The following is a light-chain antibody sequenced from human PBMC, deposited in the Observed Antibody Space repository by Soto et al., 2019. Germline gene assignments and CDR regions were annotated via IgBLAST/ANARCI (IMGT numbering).Light chain of an antibody. J-gene: IGKJ3*01. V-gene: IGKV3-20*01. CDR1: QSISNSY. CDR3: QQYGSSRFT. Sequence: EIVLTQSPGTLSLSPGERATLSCRASQSISNSYLAWYQQKPGQAPRLLVYGASSRATGIPDRFSGSGSGTDCTLTISRLEPEDFAMYYCQQYGSSRFTFGPGTKVDVK. CDR2: GAS.